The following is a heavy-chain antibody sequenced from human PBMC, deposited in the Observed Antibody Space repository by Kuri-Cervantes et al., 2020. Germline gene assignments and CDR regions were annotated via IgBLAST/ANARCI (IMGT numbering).Heavy chain of an antibody. D-gene: IGHD5-18*01. CDR1: GFTFSSYG. V-gene: IGHV3-33*01. CDR3: ARGYSYGYVLGSDY. CDR2: IWYDGSNK. Sequence: SLKISCAASGFTFSSYGMHWVRQAPGKGLEWVAVIWYDGSNKYYADFVKGRFTISRDNSKNTLYLQMNSLRAEDTAVYYCARGYSYGYVLGSDYWGQGTLVTVSS. J-gene: IGHJ4*02.